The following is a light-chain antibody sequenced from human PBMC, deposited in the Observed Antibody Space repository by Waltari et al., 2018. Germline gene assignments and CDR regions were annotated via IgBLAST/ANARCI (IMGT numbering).Light chain of an antibody. CDR3: AAWDDSLNGPYVV. CDR2: SNN. CDR1: SSNIGSNT. J-gene: IGLJ2*01. Sequence: QSVLTQPPSASGTPGQRVTISCSGSSSNIGSNTVNWYQQLPGTAPKLLIYSNNQRPSGVPDRFSGSKSGTSASRAISGLQSEDEADYYCAAWDDSLNGPYVVFGGGTKLTVL. V-gene: IGLV1-44*01.